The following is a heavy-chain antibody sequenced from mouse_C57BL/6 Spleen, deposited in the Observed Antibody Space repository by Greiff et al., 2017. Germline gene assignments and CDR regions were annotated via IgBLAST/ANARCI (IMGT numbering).Heavy chain of an antibody. CDR3: AYYGNSGYAMDY. CDR1: GYTFTDYY. V-gene: IGHV1-26*01. Sequence: EVQLQQSGPELVKPGASVKISCKASGYTFTDYYMNWVKQSPGKSLEWIGDINPNNGGTSYNQKFKGKATLTVDKSSSTAYMELRSLTSEDSAVYYCAYYGNSGYAMDYWGQGTSVTVSS. D-gene: IGHD2-1*01. CDR2: INPNNGGT. J-gene: IGHJ4*01.